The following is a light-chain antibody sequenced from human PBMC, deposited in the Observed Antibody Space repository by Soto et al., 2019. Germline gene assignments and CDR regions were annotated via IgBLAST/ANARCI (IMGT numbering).Light chain of an antibody. Sequence: VALTPSLGTLALSPGEEATLSCGASQSISEFLAWYQQKPGQAPRLLIYDASNRATGTPARFSGSGSGTDFTLTISSLEAEDFALYYCQQRSKWPVTFGGGSKVDI. J-gene: IGKJ4*01. CDR2: DAS. CDR3: QQRSKWPVT. V-gene: IGKV3-11*01. CDR1: QSISEF.